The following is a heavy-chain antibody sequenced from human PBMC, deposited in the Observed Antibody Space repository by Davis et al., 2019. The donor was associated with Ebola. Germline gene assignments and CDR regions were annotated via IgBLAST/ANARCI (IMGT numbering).Heavy chain of an antibody. CDR2: LSGSGGNT. CDR3: ARDGYCSSTSCLSYNWFDP. V-gene: IGHV3-23*01. Sequence: GESLKISCTASGFTFSNYAMSWVRQAPGKGLEWVSTLSGSGGNTYYADSVKGRFTISRDNSKNTLYVQMNSLRAEDTAVYYCARDGYCSSTSCLSYNWFDPWGQGTLVTVSS. J-gene: IGHJ5*02. D-gene: IGHD2-2*03. CDR1: GFTFSNYA.